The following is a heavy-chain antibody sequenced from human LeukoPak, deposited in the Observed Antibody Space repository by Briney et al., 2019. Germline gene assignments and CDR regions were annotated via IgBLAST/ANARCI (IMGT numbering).Heavy chain of an antibody. CDR2: IYTSGST. CDR3: ARESRIGYSSSWGRGFDP. J-gene: IGHJ5*02. Sequence: SETLSLTCTVSGGSISSYYWSWIRQPAGKGLEWIGRIYTSGSTNYNPSLKSRVTMSVDTSKNQFSLKLSSVTAADTAVYYCARESRIGYSSSWGRGFDPWGQGTLVTVSS. D-gene: IGHD6-13*01. V-gene: IGHV4-4*07. CDR1: GGSISSYY.